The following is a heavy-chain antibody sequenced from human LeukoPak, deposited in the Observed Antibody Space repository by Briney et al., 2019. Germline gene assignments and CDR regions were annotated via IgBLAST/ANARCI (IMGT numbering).Heavy chain of an antibody. J-gene: IGHJ4*02. CDR2: ISSNGDNT. Sequence: SGGSLRLSCSVSGFTFSTYVMHWVRQAPGKGLEYVSAISSNGDNTYYADSVKGRFTISRDNSKNTLYLQMSSLRADDTAVYYCVRGTGYWGQETLVTVSS. V-gene: IGHV3-64D*06. CDR1: GFTFSTYV. CDR3: VRGTGY.